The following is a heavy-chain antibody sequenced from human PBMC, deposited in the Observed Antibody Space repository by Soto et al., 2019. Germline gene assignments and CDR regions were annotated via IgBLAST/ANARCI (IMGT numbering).Heavy chain of an antibody. V-gene: IGHV1-8*01. D-gene: IGHD4-17*01. CDR2: MNPNSGNT. Sequence: QVQLVQSGAEVKKPGASVKVSCKASGYTFTSYDINWVRQATGQGLEWVGWMNPNSGNTGYAQKFQGRVTMTRNTSLSTAYMELSSLRSEDTAVYYCAIKRGYGDYYNWFDPWGQGTLVTVSS. J-gene: IGHJ5*02. CDR1: GYTFTSYD. CDR3: AIKRGYGDYYNWFDP.